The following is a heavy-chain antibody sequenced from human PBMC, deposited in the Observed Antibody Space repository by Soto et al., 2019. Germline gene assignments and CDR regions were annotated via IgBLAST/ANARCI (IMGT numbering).Heavy chain of an antibody. J-gene: IGHJ6*02. CDR1: GFTFSSYW. D-gene: IGHD6-19*01. CDR3: ARGGIAVAGYYYYGMDV. V-gene: IGHV3-74*01. Sequence: EVQLVESGGGLVQPGGSLRLSCAASGFTFSSYWMHWVRQAPGKGLVWVSRINSDGSSASYADSVKGRFTISRDNAKNTLYLQMNSLRDEDTAVYYCARGGIAVAGYYYYGMDVWGQGTTVTVSS. CDR2: INSDGSSA.